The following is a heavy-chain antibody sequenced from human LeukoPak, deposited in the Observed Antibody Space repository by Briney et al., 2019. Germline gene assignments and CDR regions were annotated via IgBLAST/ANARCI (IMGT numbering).Heavy chain of an antibody. J-gene: IGHJ4*02. D-gene: IGHD3-10*01. CDR2: INHSGST. Sequence: SETLSLTCTVSGYSISSGYYWDWLRQPPGKGLEWIGEINHSGSTNYNPSLKSRVTISVDTSKNQFSLKLSSVTAADTAVYYCARRNRVRGAHLQEFDYWGQGTLVTVSS. V-gene: IGHV4-38-2*02. CDR3: ARRNRVRGAHLQEFDY. CDR1: GYSISSGYY.